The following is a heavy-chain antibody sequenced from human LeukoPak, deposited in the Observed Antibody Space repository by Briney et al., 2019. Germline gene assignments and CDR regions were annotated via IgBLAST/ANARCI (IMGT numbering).Heavy chain of an antibody. V-gene: IGHV1-24*01. Sequence: ASVKVSCKVSGYTLTELSMHWVRQAPGKGLEWMGGFDPEDGETIYAQKFQGRVTMTEDTSTDTAYMEPSSLRSEDTAVYYCATLSYDFWSAQRRSYFDYWGQGTLVTVSS. D-gene: IGHD3-3*01. CDR1: GYTLTELS. CDR3: ATLSYDFWSAQRRSYFDY. CDR2: FDPEDGET. J-gene: IGHJ4*02.